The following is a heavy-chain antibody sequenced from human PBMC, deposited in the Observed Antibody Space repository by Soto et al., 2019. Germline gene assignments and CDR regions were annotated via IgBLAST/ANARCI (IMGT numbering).Heavy chain of an antibody. CDR1: GGSISSYY. Sequence: QVQLQESGPGLVKPSETLSLTCTVSGGSISSYYWSWIRQPPGKGLEWIGYIHYSGSTNYNPSLKSRVTISVDTSKNQFSLKLSSVTAADTAVYYCARQSGYSSGWYDYWGQGTLVTVSS. J-gene: IGHJ4*02. CDR2: IHYSGST. V-gene: IGHV4-59*08. CDR3: ARQSGYSSGWYDY. D-gene: IGHD6-19*01.